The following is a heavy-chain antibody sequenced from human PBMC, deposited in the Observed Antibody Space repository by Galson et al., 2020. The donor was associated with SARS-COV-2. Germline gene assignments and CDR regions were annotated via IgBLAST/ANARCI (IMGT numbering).Heavy chain of an antibody. D-gene: IGHD3-3*01. CDR2: ISAYNGNT. J-gene: IGHJ3*02. V-gene: IGHV1-18*01. CDR3: ARDCSWSGYCSDAFDI. CDR1: GYTFTSYG. Sequence: GESLKISCKASGYTFTSYGISWVRQAPGQGLEWMGWISAYNGNTNYAQKLQGRVTMTTDTSTSTAYMELRSLRSDDTAVYYCARDCSWSGYCSDAFDIWGQGTMVTVSS.